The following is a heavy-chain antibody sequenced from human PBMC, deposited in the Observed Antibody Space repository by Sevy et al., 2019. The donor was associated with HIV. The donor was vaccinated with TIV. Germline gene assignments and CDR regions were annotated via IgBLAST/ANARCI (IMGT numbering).Heavy chain of an antibody. Sequence: GGSLRLSCVGSEFRFGSQARSWVRQAPGKGLEWVSGMSGRGDSRGYAHSVKGRFTISRDNSKNTVYLQMNSLTAEDTALYYCAKDVPDQSWYDDFWSGSPCFDYWGRGILVTVSS. D-gene: IGHD3-3*01. J-gene: IGHJ4*01. CDR1: EFRFGSQA. CDR2: MSGRGDSR. V-gene: IGHV3-23*01. CDR3: AKDVPDQSWYDDFWSGSPCFDY.